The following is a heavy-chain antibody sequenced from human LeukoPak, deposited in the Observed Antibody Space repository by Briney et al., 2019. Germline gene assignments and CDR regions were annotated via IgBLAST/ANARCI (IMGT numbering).Heavy chain of an antibody. CDR3: ASRSDFWSGYSVDYYMDV. J-gene: IGHJ6*03. D-gene: IGHD3-3*01. V-gene: IGHV4-34*01. Sequence: SETLSLTCAVYGGSFSRYYWSWIRQPPGKGLEWIGEINHSGSTNYNPSLKSRVTISVDTSKNQFSLKLSSVTAAGTAVYYCASRSDFWSGYSVDYYMDVWGKGTTVTVSS. CDR2: INHSGST. CDR1: GGSFSRYY.